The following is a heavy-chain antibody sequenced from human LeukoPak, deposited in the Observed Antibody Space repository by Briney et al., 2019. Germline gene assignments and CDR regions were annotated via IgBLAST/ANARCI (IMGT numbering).Heavy chain of an antibody. J-gene: IGHJ4*02. V-gene: IGHV3-23*01. Sequence: PGGSLRLSCAASGFTFSSYAMSWVRQAPGKGLEWVSAISGSGGSTYYADSVKGRFTISRDNSKNTLYLQMNSLRAEDTAVYYCAKTRNYYDSSGNESYWGQGTLVTVSS. CDR1: GFTFSSYA. D-gene: IGHD3-22*01. CDR3: AKTRNYYDSSGNESY. CDR2: ISGSGGST.